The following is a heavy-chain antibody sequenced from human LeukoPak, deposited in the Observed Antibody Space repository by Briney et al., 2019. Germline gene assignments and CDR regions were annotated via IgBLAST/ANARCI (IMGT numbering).Heavy chain of an antibody. CDR1: GFIFTNAW. D-gene: IGHD1-26*01. V-gene: IGHV3-15*01. CDR3: ITGTLGAPDY. Sequence: GGSLRLSCAASGFIFTNAWMSWVCQAPWKALEWVGRIKSETDGGTIDYAAPVKGRFIILRDDSKNTLYLQMDSLKTEDSAVYYCITGTLGAPDYWGQGTLVTVSS. CDR2: IKSETDGGTI. J-gene: IGHJ4*02.